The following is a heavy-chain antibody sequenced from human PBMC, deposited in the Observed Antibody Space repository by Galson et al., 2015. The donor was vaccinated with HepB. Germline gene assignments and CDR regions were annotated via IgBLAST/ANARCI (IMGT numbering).Heavy chain of an antibody. CDR1: GGSFSGYY. CDR2: IYYSGST. J-gene: IGHJ4*02. V-gene: IGHV4-30-4*07. Sequence: TLSLTCAVYGGSFSGYYLSWIRQPPGKGLEWIGYIYYSGSTYYNPSLKSRVTISVDTSKNQFSLKLSSVTAADTAVYYCARNTYFDYWGQGTLVTVSS. CDR3: ARNTYFDY.